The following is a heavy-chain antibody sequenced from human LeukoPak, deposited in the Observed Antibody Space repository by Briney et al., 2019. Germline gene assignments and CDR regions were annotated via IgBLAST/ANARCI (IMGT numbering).Heavy chain of an antibody. D-gene: IGHD4-17*01. Sequence: SETLSLTCIVPGGSISSSSYYWAWIRQSPGKGLEWIGTFSSGGSAYYNPSLKSRVTMSVDTSKNQFSLKLSSVTAADTAVYYCARFHGDLFDYWGQGTLVTVSS. CDR2: FSSGGSA. CDR1: GGSISSSSYY. V-gene: IGHV4-39*07. J-gene: IGHJ4*02. CDR3: ARFHGDLFDY.